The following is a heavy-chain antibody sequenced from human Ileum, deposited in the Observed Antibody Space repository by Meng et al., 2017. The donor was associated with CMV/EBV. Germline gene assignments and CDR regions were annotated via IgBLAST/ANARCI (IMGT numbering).Heavy chain of an antibody. CDR3: ARLVTGWGYFDY. V-gene: IGHV4-39*07. J-gene: IGHJ4*01. D-gene: IGHD7-27*01. CDR1: GGSINSIHS. Sequence: GSLRLSCTVSGGSINSIHSCAWIRQSPGKGLEWIGNVFSSGRTYFKSSLESRVTMSADTSKNQFSLKVDSVTAADTAVYYCARLVTGWGYFDYWGHGSLVTVSS. CDR2: VFSSGRT.